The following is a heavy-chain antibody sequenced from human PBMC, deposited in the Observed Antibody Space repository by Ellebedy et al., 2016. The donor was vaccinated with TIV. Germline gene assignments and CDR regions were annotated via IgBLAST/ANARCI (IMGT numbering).Heavy chain of an antibody. CDR3: ARWFGELLYVRWFDP. J-gene: IGHJ5*02. Sequence: SETLSLTCTVSGDSISRSSYYWGWIRQSPQKGLEWIGSIYYTGSTFYNPSLKSRVTISVDTSKSQFSLRLTSVTAADTAVYYCARWFGELLYVRWFDPWGQGTLVTVSS. CDR1: GDSISRSSYY. D-gene: IGHD3-10*01. V-gene: IGHV4-39*01. CDR2: IYYTGST.